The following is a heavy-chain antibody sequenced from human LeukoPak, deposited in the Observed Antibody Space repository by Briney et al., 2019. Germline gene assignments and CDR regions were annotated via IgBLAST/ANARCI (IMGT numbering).Heavy chain of an antibody. V-gene: IGHV3-20*04. CDR2: INWNGGST. Sequence: GGSLRLSCAASGFTFDDYGMSWVRQAPGKGLEWVSGINWNGGSTGYADSVKGRFTISRDNAKNSLYLQMNSLRAEDTAVYYCARGSDDFWSGYSPSYWGQGTLVTVSS. D-gene: IGHD3-3*01. CDR1: GFTFDDYG. J-gene: IGHJ4*02. CDR3: ARGSDDFWSGYSPSY.